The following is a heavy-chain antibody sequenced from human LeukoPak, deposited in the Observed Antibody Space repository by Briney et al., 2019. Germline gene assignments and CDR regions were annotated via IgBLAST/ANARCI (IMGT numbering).Heavy chain of an antibody. J-gene: IGHJ5*02. V-gene: IGHV3-30-3*01. Sequence: GGSLRLSCAASGFTFSSYAMHWVRQAPGKGLEGVAVISYVGSKKYYADSVKGRFTISSDNSKNTLYLQMNSLRAEDTAVSYCARDRRQYYDFWSGYYGNNWFDPWGQGTLVTVSS. CDR2: ISYVGSKK. CDR3: ARDRRQYYDFWSGYYGNNWFDP. CDR1: GFTFSSYA. D-gene: IGHD3-3*01.